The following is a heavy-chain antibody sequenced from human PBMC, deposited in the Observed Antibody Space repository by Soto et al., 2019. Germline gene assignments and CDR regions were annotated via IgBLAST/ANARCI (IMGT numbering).Heavy chain of an antibody. CDR1: GGSVSSGSYY. D-gene: IGHD5-18*01. J-gene: IGHJ4*02. CDR3: ANHGYSYGYQFDY. CDR2: IYYSGST. Sequence: QVQLQESGPGLVKPSETLSLTCTVSGGSVSSGSYYWSWIRQPPGKGLEWIGYIYYSGSTNYNPSLKSRVTISVDTSKNQFSLKLSSVTAADTAVYYCANHGYSYGYQFDYWGQGTLVTVSS. V-gene: IGHV4-61*01.